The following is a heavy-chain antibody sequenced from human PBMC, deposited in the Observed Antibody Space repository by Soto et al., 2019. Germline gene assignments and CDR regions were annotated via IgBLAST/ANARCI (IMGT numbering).Heavy chain of an antibody. Sequence: XGSLRLSCAASGFTFSSYAMSWVRQAPGKGLEWVSAISGSGGSTYYADSVKGRFTISRDNSKNTLYLQMNSLRAEDTAVYYCARDSAYDYLDDWGQGTLVNVSS. J-gene: IGHJ4*02. CDR2: ISGSGGST. CDR3: ARDSAYDYLDD. V-gene: IGHV3-23*01. CDR1: GFTFSSYA. D-gene: IGHD5-12*01.